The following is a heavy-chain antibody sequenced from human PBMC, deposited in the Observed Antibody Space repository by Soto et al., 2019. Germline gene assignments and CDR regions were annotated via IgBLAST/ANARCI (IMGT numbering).Heavy chain of an antibody. CDR1: GGTFSSYA. J-gene: IGHJ6*02. CDR2: IIPIFGTA. Sequence: SVKVSCKASGGTFSSYAISWVRQAPGQGLEWMGGIIPIFGTANYAQKFQGRVTITADESTSTAYMELSSLRSEDTAVYYCARDDSGEVAAAPNYYYGMDVWGRGTTVTVSS. V-gene: IGHV1-69*13. D-gene: IGHD6-13*01. CDR3: ARDDSGEVAAAPNYYYGMDV.